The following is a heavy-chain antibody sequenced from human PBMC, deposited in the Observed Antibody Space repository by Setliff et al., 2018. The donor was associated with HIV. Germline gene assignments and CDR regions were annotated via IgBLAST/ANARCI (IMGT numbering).Heavy chain of an antibody. CDR2: FDPEKREK. CDR3: ATHRWYSGSYLRDY. J-gene: IGHJ4*02. V-gene: IGHV1-24*01. CDR1: GHTLTELS. D-gene: IGHD1-26*01. Sequence: VASVKVSCKVSGHTLTELSMHWVRQAPGKGLEWMGGFDPEKREKIYAQKLQGRVTMTEDTSTDTAYMELRSLRSEDTAVYYCATHRWYSGSYLRDYWGQGTLVTVSS.